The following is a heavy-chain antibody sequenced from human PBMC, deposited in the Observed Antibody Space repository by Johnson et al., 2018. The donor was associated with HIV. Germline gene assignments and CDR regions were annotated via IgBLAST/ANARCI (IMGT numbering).Heavy chain of an antibody. CDR3: ARSPPSYCSGSYLGLDAFDI. V-gene: IGHV3-23*04. J-gene: IGHJ3*02. Sequence: EVQLVESGGGLVQPGGSLRLSCAASGFTVSSYAMSWVRQAPGKGLEWVSGISGSGGSTFYADSVKGRFTISRDNSKNTVYLQMNSLRAEDTAVYYCARSPPSYCSGSYLGLDAFDIWGKGTMVTVSS. CDR2: ISGSGGST. CDR1: GFTVSSYA. D-gene: IGHD3-10*01.